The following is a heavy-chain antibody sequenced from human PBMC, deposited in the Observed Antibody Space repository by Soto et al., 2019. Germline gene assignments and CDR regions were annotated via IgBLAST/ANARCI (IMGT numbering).Heavy chain of an antibody. CDR2: ISYDGSNK. Sequence: GGSLRVSCAASGFTFSSYAMHWGRQAPGKGLEWVAVISYDGSNKYYADSVKGRFTISRDNSKNTLYLQMNSLRAEDTAVYYCARDRGSKSYYYYGMDVWGQGTTVTVSS. D-gene: IGHD2-2*01. CDR1: GFTFSSYA. J-gene: IGHJ6*02. CDR3: ARDRGSKSYYYYGMDV. V-gene: IGHV3-30-3*01.